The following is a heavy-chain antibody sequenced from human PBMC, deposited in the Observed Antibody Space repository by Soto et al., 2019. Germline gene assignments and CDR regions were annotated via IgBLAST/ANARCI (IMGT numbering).Heavy chain of an antibody. V-gene: IGHV2-5*02. J-gene: IGHJ6*02. Sequence: QITLKESGPTLVKPTQTLTLTCTFSGFSLSTSGVGVGWIRQPPGKALEWLALIYWDDDKRYSPSLKSRLTITKXXSXNXGDLTMTNMHPVDTATYYCAHLREHQYYYYYYGMDVWGQGTTVTVSS. CDR3: AHLREHQYYYYYYGMDV. CDR2: IYWDDDK. D-gene: IGHD1-26*01. CDR1: GFSLSTSGVG.